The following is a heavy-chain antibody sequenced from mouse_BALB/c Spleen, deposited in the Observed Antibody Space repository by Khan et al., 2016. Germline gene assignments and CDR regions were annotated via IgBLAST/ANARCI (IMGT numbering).Heavy chain of an antibody. V-gene: IGHV6-6*02. D-gene: IGHD2-3*01. Sequence: EVKLEVSGGGLVQPGGSMKISCVASGFTFSNYWMNWVRQSPEKGLEWVAEIRLKSNNYATHYAESVKGRFTISRDDSKSSVYLQMNNLSAEDTGKNYCTRRNGYYEDCGRGTTITVSA. CDR1: GFTFSNYW. CDR2: IRLKSNNYAT. CDR3: TRRNGYYED. J-gene: IGHJ2*01.